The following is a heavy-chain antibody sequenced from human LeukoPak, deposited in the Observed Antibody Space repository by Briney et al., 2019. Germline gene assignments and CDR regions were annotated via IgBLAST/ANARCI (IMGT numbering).Heavy chain of an antibody. CDR2: ISSSGSTI. Sequence: GGSLRLSCAASGFTFSSYAMSWVRQAPGKGLEWVSYISSSGSTIYYADSVKGRFTISRDNAKNSLYLQMNSLRAEDTAVYYCAREGYSSSWYETSYFDYWGQGTLVTVSS. D-gene: IGHD6-13*01. CDR1: GFTFSSYA. J-gene: IGHJ4*02. CDR3: AREGYSSSWYETSYFDY. V-gene: IGHV3-48*03.